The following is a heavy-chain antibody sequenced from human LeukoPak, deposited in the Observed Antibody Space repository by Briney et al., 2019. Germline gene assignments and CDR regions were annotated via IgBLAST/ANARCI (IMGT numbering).Heavy chain of an antibody. Sequence: GGSLTLSCAASGLTVNSNYMSWVRKAPGKGLEWVSVIYSGGSTYYADSVKGRFTVSRDDSKNSLYLQMNSLSAEDTAVYHCAREAGGTNRLTSAFDIWGQGTMVIVSS. V-gene: IGHV3-53*01. D-gene: IGHD1-1*01. J-gene: IGHJ3*02. CDR2: IYSGGST. CDR1: GLTVNSNY. CDR3: AREAGGTNRLTSAFDI.